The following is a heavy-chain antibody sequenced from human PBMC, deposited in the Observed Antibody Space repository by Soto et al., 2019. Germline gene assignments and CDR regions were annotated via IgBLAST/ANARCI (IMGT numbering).Heavy chain of an antibody. CDR2: IIPIFGTA. J-gene: IGHJ6*02. V-gene: IGHV1-69*06. D-gene: IGHD6-6*01. CDR1: GGTFSSYA. Sequence: QVQLVQSGAEVKKPGSSVKVSCKASGGTFSSYAISWVRQAPGQGLEWMGGIIPIFGTANYAQKFQGRVTITADKSTSTAYMELSSLRSEDTAVYYCARALAARDYYYYYGMDVWGQGTTVTVSS. CDR3: ARALAARDYYYYYGMDV.